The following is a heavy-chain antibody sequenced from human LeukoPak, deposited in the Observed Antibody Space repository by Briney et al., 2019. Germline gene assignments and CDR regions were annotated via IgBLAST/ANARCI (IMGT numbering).Heavy chain of an antibody. CDR3: ARGGARISFGGIMIANWFDP. CDR1: GGSLSGYY. D-gene: IGHD3-16*01. V-gene: IGHV4-34*01. Sequence: KTSETLSLTCAVYGGSLSGYYWSWIRQRPGEGLEWIGGINHSGSTNYNPSLKRRVTISVDTSKSQLYLKLSSVTAADTAVYYCARGGARISFGGIMIANWFDPWGQGTLVTVSS. J-gene: IGHJ5*02. CDR2: INHSGST.